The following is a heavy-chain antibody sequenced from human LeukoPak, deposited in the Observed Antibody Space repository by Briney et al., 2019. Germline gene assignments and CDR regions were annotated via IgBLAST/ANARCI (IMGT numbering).Heavy chain of an antibody. D-gene: IGHD6-19*01. Sequence: GGSLRLSCAASGFTFSSYSMNWVRQAPGKGLEWVSYISSSSSTIYYADSVKGRFTISRDNAKNSLYLQMNSLRAEDTAVYYCARAGYSSGWYVRDSGSFDYWGQGTLVTVSS. CDR3: ARAGYSSGWYVRDSGSFDY. V-gene: IGHV3-48*01. J-gene: IGHJ4*02. CDR2: ISSSSSTI. CDR1: GFTFSSYS.